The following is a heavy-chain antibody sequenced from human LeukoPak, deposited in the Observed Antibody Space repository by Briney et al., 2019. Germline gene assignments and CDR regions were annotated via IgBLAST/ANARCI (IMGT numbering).Heavy chain of an antibody. J-gene: IGHJ6*02. CDR3: VRGGHKLDIETTRYFYGVDV. Sequence: GGSLRLSCVASGFTLSDHWMHWVRQGPGKGLVHVSRIESDASRIVYADSVKGRFTISRDDAKNTMYLQMNSLRAEDTAVYYCVRGGHKLDIETTRYFYGVDVWGQGTTVTVSS. CDR1: GFTLSDHW. CDR2: IESDASRI. V-gene: IGHV3-74*03. D-gene: IGHD5-12*01.